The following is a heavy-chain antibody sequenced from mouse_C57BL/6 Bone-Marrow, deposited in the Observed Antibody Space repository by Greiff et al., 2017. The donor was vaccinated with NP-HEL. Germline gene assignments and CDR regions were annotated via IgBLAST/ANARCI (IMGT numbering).Heavy chain of an antibody. J-gene: IGHJ1*03. CDR1: GYTFTDYN. CDR3: ARLIYYDDDRVFDF. V-gene: IGHV1-18*01. Sequence: VQLQQSGPELVKPGASVKIPCKASGYTFTDYNMDWVKQSHGKSLEWIGDINPNNGGTIYNQKFKGKATLTVDKSSSTAYVELRSLTSEDTTVYYCARLIYYDDDRVFDFWGTGTTVTVTA. D-gene: IGHD2-4*01. CDR2: INPNNGGT.